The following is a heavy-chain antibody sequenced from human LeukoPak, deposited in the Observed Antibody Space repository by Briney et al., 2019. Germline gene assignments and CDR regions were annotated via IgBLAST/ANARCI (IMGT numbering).Heavy chain of an antibody. CDR3: ARGAIFRQFIGAQFDY. CDR1: GDSVSSNSAA. D-gene: IGHD3-3*01. J-gene: IGHJ4*02. Sequence: SQTLSLTCPISGDSVSSNSAAWNWIRQSPSRGLEWLGRTYYGSKWYNDYAVSVKSRITINPDTSKNQFSLQLNSVTPEDTAVYYCARGAIFRQFIGAQFDYWGQGTLVTVSS. CDR2: TYYGSKWYN. V-gene: IGHV6-1*01.